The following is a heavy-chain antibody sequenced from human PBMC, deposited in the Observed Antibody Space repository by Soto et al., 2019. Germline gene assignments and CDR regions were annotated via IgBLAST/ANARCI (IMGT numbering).Heavy chain of an antibody. CDR1: GFTFDDYA. CDR2: ISWNSGNL. Sequence: EVQLVESGGGLVQPGRSLRLSCAASGFTFDDYAMHWVRQPPGKGLEWVSSISWNSGNLCYADSVKGRFTISRDNAKNSLYLQMNSLRGEDTALYYCAKGASTTVFAFNDYWGQGTLVTVSS. D-gene: IGHD4-17*01. V-gene: IGHV3-9*01. CDR3: AKGASTTVFAFNDY. J-gene: IGHJ4*02.